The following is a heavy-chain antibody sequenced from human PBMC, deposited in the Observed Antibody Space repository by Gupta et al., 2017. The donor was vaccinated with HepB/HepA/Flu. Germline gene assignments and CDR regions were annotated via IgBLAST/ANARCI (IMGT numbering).Heavy chain of an antibody. V-gene: IGHV4-59*01. CDR3: ARVDSGSYYDLLDY. J-gene: IGHJ4*02. CDR1: GGSISSYY. D-gene: IGHD1-26*01. Sequence: QVQLQESGPGLVKPSETLSLTCTVSGGSISSYYWSWIRQPPGKGLEWIGYIYYSGSTNSNPSLKSRVTISVDTSKNQFSLKLSSVTAADTAGYYCARVDSGSYYDLLDYWGQGTRGTV. CDR2: IYYSGST.